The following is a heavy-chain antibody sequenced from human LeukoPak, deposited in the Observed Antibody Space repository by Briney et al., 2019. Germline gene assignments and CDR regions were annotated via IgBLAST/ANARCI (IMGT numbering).Heavy chain of an antibody. CDR2: ISAYNGNT. J-gene: IGHJ6*02. D-gene: IGHD1-26*01. CDR3: ARDRWELPPRSGMDV. Sequence: ASVKVSCKASGYTFTSYGISWVPQAPGQGLEWMGWISAYNGNTNYAQKLQGRVTMTTDTSTSTAYMELRSLRSDDTAVYYCARDRWELPPRSGMDVWGQGTTVTVSS. CDR1: GYTFTSYG. V-gene: IGHV1-18*01.